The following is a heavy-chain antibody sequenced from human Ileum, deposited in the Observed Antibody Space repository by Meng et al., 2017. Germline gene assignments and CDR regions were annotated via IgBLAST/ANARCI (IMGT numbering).Heavy chain of an antibody. CDR2: TYYRSKWYS. D-gene: IGHD3-3*01. J-gene: IGHJ4*02. Sequence: QVHVKQSGPGLVKPSQTLFLTCAVFGGSVSSNIAAWNWIRQSPLRGLEWLGRTYYRSKWYSEYAVSVKSRISITPDTSKNQFSLQMNSVTPEDTAVYYCASGSGSLDYWGPGTLVTVSS. CDR1: GGSVSSNIAA. CDR3: ASGSGSLDY. V-gene: IGHV6-1*01.